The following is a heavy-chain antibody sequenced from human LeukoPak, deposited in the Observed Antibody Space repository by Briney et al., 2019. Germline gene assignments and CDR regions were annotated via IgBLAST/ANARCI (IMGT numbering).Heavy chain of an antibody. CDR2: IYYSGST. CDR1: GGSISSGGYY. D-gene: IGHD6-6*01. CDR3: ATSIADVYYFDY. J-gene: IGHJ4*02. V-gene: IGHV4-31*03. Sequence: SETLSLTCNVSGGSISSGGYYWSWIRQHPGKGLEWIGYIYYSGSTYYNPSLKSRVTISVDTSKNQFSLKLSSVTAADTAVYYCATSIADVYYFDYWGQGTLVTVSS.